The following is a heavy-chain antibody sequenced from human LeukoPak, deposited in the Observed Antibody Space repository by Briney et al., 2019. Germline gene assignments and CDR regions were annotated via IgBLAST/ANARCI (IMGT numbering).Heavy chain of an antibody. CDR3: ARGVGYYDYVDY. CDR2: ISNNGGYT. J-gene: IGHJ4*02. D-gene: IGHD3-22*01. CDR1: GFTFSSSA. V-gene: IGHV3-23*01. Sequence: GGSLRLSCAASGFTFSSSAMSWVRQAPGKGLEWVSAISNNGGYTYYADSVQGRFTISRDNSKSTLCLQMNSLRAEDTAVYYCARGVGYYDYVDYWGQGTLVTVSS.